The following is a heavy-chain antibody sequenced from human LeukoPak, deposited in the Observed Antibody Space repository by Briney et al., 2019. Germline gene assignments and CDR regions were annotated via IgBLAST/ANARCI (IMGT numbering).Heavy chain of an antibody. D-gene: IGHD4-11*01. CDR1: GGSISSSSYF. CDR2: IYYSGST. V-gene: IGHV4-39*07. CDR3: ARGLRGGPAVRGFDP. Sequence: SETLSLTCTVSGGSISSSSYFWGWIRQPPGKGLEWIGRIYYSGSTYYNPSLKSRVTISVDTSKNQFSLKLSSVTAADTAVYYCARGLRGGPAVRGFDPWGQGTLVTVSS. J-gene: IGHJ5*02.